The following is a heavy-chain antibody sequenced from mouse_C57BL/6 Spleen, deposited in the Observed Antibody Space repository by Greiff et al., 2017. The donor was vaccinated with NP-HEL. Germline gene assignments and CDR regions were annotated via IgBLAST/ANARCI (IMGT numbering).Heavy chain of an antibody. CDR3: ARHEGRDYDAVFYAMDY. V-gene: IGHV1-62-2*01. CDR2: FYPGSGSI. Sequence: QVQLKQSGAELVKPGASVKLSCKASGYTFTEYTIHWVKQRSGQGLEWIGWFYPGSGSIKYNEKFKDKATLTADKSSSTVYMELSRLTSEDSAVYFCARHEGRDYDAVFYAMDYWGQGTSVTVSS. D-gene: IGHD2-4*01. J-gene: IGHJ4*01. CDR1: GYTFTEYT.